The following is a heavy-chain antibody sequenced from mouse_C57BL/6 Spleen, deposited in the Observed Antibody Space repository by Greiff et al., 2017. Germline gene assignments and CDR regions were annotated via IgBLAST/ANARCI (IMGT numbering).Heavy chain of an antibody. J-gene: IGHJ2*01. V-gene: IGHV1-80*01. CDR2: IYPGDGDT. Sequence: LVKPGASVKISCQASGYAFSSYWMNWVKQRPGKGLEWIGQIYPGDGDTNYNGKFKGKATLTADKSSSTAYMQLSSLTSEDSAVYFCARKGTMVTTGFDYWGQGTTLTVSS. CDR1: GYAFSSYW. D-gene: IGHD2-2*01. CDR3: ARKGTMVTTGFDY.